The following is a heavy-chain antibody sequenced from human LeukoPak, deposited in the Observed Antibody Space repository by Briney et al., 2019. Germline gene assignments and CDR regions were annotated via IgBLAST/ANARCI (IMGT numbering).Heavy chain of an antibody. Sequence: ASVKVSCKASGYTFTSYYIHWVRQAPGQGLEWMGIINPSGGSTSYPQKFQDRVTMTRDTSTSTVCMELSSLKSDDTAIYYCARGVFGELEKLMFQHWGQGTLVTVSS. CDR2: INPSGGST. V-gene: IGHV1-46*01. D-gene: IGHD3-10*02. J-gene: IGHJ1*01. CDR1: GYTFTSYY. CDR3: ARGVFGELEKLMFQH.